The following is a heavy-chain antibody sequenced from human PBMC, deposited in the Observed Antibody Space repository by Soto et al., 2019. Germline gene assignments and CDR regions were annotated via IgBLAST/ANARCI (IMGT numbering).Heavy chain of an antibody. CDR2: IKSKTDGGTT. CDR1: GFTFSNAW. V-gene: IGHV3-15*07. CDR3: TTGVRANYDFWSGYYPPYYYYGMDV. J-gene: IGHJ6*02. Sequence: GGSLRLSCAASGFTFSNAWMNWVRQAPGKGLEWVGRIKSKTDGGTTDYAAPVKGRFTISRDDSKNTLYLQMSSLKTEDTAVYYCTTGVRANYDFWSGYYPPYYYYGMDVWGQGTTVTVS. D-gene: IGHD3-3*01.